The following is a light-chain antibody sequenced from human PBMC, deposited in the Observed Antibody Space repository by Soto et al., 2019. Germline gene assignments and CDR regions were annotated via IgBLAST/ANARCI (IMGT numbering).Light chain of an antibody. J-gene: IGKJ4*01. CDR2: DAS. Sequence: EIVLTQSPATLSLSPGERATLSCRASQSVSSYLAWYQQKPGQAPRLLIYDASNRASGIPARFSGSGSGTDFTLTISSXEPEDFAVYYCQQRSTWPPNFGGGTKVDIK. CDR3: QQRSTWPPN. CDR1: QSVSSY. V-gene: IGKV3-11*01.